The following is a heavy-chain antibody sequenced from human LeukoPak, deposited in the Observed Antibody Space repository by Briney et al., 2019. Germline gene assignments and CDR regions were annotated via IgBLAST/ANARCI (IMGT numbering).Heavy chain of an antibody. CDR1: GGSISSGSYY. J-gene: IGHJ3*02. V-gene: IGHV4-39*01. CDR3: ARSYCSSSACYAVGAFDI. D-gene: IGHD2-2*01. CDR2: IYYSGTT. Sequence: PSETLSLTCTVSGGSISSGSYYWGWIRQPPGKGLEWIGSIYYSGTTYYNPSLQSRVTVSVDTSKNQVSLKLRSVTAADTAVYYCARSYCSSSACYAVGAFDIWGQGTMVTVSS.